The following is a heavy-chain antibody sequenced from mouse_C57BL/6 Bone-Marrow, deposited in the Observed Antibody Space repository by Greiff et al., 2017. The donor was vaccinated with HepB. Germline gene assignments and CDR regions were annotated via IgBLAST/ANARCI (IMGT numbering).Heavy chain of an antibody. CDR3: AREGNYYGSSSFYYAMDY. V-gene: IGHV5-4*01. CDR2: ISDGGSYT. CDR1: GFTFSSYA. J-gene: IGHJ4*01. Sequence: EVQRVESGGGLVKPGGSLKLSCAASGFTFSSYAMSWVRQTPEKRLEWVATISDGGSYTYYPDNVKGRFTISRDNAKNNLYLQMGHLKSEDTARYYCAREGNYYGSSSFYYAMDYWGQGTSVTVSS. D-gene: IGHD1-1*01.